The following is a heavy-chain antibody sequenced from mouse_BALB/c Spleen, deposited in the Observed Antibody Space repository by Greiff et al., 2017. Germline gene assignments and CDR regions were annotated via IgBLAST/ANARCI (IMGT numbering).Heavy chain of an antibody. Sequence: DAGGGLVQPKGSLKLSCAASGFTFNTNAMNWVRQAPGKGLEWVARIRSKSNNYATYYADSVKDRFTISRDDSQSMLYLQMNNLKTEDTAMYYCVRDYYGLFDYWGQGTTLTVSS. J-gene: IGHJ2*01. CDR2: IRSKSNNYAT. CDR3: VRDYYGLFDY. CDR1: GFTFNTNA. D-gene: IGHD1-2*01. V-gene: IGHV10S3*01.